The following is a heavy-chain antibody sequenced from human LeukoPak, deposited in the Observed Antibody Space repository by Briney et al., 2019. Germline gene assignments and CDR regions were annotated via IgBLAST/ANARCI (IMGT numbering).Heavy chain of an antibody. J-gene: IGHJ4*02. D-gene: IGHD2-15*01. V-gene: IGHV3-30*04. Sequence: GRSLRLSCAASGFTFSSHAMHWVRQAPGKGLEWVAVISYDGSNKYYADSVKGRFTISRDNSKNTLYLQMNSLRAEDTAVYYCARDPVVVAAGGSFDYWGQGTLVTVSS. CDR2: ISYDGSNK. CDR1: GFTFSSHA. CDR3: ARDPVVVAAGGSFDY.